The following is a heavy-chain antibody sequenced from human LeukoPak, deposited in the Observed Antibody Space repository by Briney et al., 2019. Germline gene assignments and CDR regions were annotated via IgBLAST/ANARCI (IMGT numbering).Heavy chain of an antibody. D-gene: IGHD2-15*01. CDR3: VRRDIVVVVSASDY. CDR1: EFTFNSYT. J-gene: IGHJ4*02. CDR2: ISYDGSNK. Sequence: HPGGPLRLSCAASEFTFNSYTMHWVRQAPGKGLEWVALISYDGSNKYYADSLKGRFTISRDNSKNTVYLQMNSLRVDDTAVYYCVRRDIVVVVSASDYWGQGTLVTVSS. V-gene: IGHV3-30*04.